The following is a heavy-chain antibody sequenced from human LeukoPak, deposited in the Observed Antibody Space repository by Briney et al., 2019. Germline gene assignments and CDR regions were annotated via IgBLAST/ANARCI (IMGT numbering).Heavy chain of an antibody. Sequence: PGGSLRLSCAASGFTFSSYAMSWVRQAPGKGLEWVSAISGSDGRTYYADSVKGRFTISRDNSKNTLYLQMNSLRAEDTAVYYCAKDGSSSWQDKYFQHWGQGTLVTVSS. CDR1: GFTFSSYA. CDR3: AKDGSSSWQDKYFQH. CDR2: ISGSDGRT. D-gene: IGHD6-13*01. V-gene: IGHV3-23*01. J-gene: IGHJ1*01.